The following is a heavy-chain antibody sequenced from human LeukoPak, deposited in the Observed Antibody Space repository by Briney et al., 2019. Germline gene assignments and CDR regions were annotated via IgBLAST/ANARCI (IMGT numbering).Heavy chain of an antibody. Sequence: ASMKVSCKVSGYTLTELSMHWVRQAPGKGLEWMGGFDPEDGETIYAQKFQGRVTMTEDTSTDTAYMELSSLRSEDTAVYYCATAWEPAAFVDYWGQGTLVTVSS. J-gene: IGHJ4*02. CDR3: ATAWEPAAFVDY. D-gene: IGHD1-26*01. V-gene: IGHV1-24*01. CDR1: GYTLTELS. CDR2: FDPEDGET.